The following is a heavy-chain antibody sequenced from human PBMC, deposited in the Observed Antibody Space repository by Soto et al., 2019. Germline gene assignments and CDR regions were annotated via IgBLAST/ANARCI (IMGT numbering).Heavy chain of an antibody. CDR2: ISPYNDYT. Sequence: QVQLAQSANEVKKPGASVRVSCKAAGYTFIRYGIAWVRQAPGQGLEWMGWISPYNDYTVYAQKFQGRVSMTADTCTRTVYMNLRGVKSGDTAVYYWAGGGYYDNSWGKLSHYGLDVWGQGTSVSVSS. J-gene: IGHJ6*02. CDR3: AGGGYYDNSWGKLSHYGLDV. CDR1: GYTFIRYG. V-gene: IGHV1-18*01. D-gene: IGHD3-16*01.